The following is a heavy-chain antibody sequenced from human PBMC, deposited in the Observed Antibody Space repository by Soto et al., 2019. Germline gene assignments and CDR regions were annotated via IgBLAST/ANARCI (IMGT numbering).Heavy chain of an antibody. D-gene: IGHD3-3*01. CDR3: AKDPGRFLEWLLDSFDY. CDR2: ISYDGSNK. Sequence: QVQLVESGGGVAQPGRSLRLSCAASGFSFSSYGMHWVRQAPGKGLEWVAAISYDGSNKYYADSVKGRFTISRDNSKKRLYLQMNGLRAEDTAVYYCAKDPGRFLEWLLDSFDYWGQGTLVTVSS. V-gene: IGHV3-30*18. CDR1: GFSFSSYG. J-gene: IGHJ4*02.